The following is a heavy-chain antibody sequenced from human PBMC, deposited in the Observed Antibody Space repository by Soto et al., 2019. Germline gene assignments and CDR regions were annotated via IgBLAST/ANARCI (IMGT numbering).Heavy chain of an antibody. CDR3: AKNQERELPRVIDF. CDR2: ISGSGQTT. D-gene: IGHD1-7*01. Sequence: GGSLRLSCAGSGFTFSRFAMSWVRQVPGKGLEWVSAISGSGQTTYYADSVKGRFTVSRDNSNNTLYLQMSSLRAEDTALYYCAKNQERELPRVIDFWGQGTLVTVSS. V-gene: IGHV3-23*01. CDR1: GFTFSRFA. J-gene: IGHJ4*02.